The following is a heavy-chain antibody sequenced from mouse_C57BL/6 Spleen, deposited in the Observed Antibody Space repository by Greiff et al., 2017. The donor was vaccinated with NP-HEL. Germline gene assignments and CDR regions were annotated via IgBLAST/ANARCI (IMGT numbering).Heavy chain of an antibody. CDR3: AKNYYYGSSLDY. CDR2: IWRGGST. V-gene: IGHV2-5*01. D-gene: IGHD1-1*01. J-gene: IGHJ2*01. Sequence: QVQLKESGPGLVQPSQSLSITCTVSGFSLTSYGVHWVRQSPGKGLEWLGVIWRGGSTDYNAAFMSRLSITKDNSKSQVFFKMNSLQADNTAIYYCAKNYYYGSSLDYWGQGTTLTVSS. CDR1: GFSLTSYG.